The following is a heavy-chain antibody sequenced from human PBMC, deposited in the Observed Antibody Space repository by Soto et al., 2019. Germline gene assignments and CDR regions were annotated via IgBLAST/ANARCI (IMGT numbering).Heavy chain of an antibody. CDR1: GFTFSDYY. D-gene: IGHD3-9*01. CDR2: ISSSGSTI. Sequence: PGGSLRLSCAAAGFTFSDYYMSWIRQAPGKGLEWVSYISSSGSTIYYADSVKGRFTISRDNAKNSLYLQMNSLRAEDTAVYYCAREALRDILTGYSSDYYYYMDVWGKGTTVTVSS. V-gene: IGHV3-11*01. J-gene: IGHJ6*03. CDR3: AREALRDILTGYSSDYYYYMDV.